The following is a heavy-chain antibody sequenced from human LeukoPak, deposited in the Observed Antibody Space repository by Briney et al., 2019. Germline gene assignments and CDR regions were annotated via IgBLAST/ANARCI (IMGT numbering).Heavy chain of an antibody. V-gene: IGHV4-34*01. CDR3: ARGTAGERRRQNWFDP. CDR2: INHSGST. J-gene: IGHJ5*02. D-gene: IGHD1-1*01. Sequence: SETLSLTCAVYGGSFSGYYWSWIRQPPGKGLEWIGEINHSGSTNYNPSLKSRVTISVDTSKNQFSLKLSSVTAAGTAVYYCARGTAGERRRQNWFDPWGQGTLVTVSS. CDR1: GGSFSGYY.